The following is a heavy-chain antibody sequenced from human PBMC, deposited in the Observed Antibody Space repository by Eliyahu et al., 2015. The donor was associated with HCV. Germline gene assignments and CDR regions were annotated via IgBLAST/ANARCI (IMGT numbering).Heavy chain of an antibody. V-gene: IGHV3-30*18. J-gene: IGHJ6*02. CDR3: AKERSSQWLTGLGYYYYGMDV. D-gene: IGHD6-19*01. CDR1: GFXFSRXG. CDR2: ISYDGSNK. Sequence: QVQLVESGGGVVQPGRSLRLSCAASGFXFSRXGMXXVRQAPGKGLEWVAVISYDGSNKYYADSVKGRFTISRDNSKNTLYLQMNSLRAEDTAVYYCAKERSSQWLTGLGYYYYGMDVWGQGTTVTVSS.